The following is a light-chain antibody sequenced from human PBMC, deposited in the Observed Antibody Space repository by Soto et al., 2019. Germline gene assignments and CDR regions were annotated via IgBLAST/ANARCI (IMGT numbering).Light chain of an antibody. J-gene: IGLJ2*01. V-gene: IGLV2-14*03. CDR3: SSYSSSTTTVV. Sequence: QSALTQPASVSGSPGQSITISCTGTSSDVGGYNYVSWYQHHPGKAPKLMVYDVSNRPSGVSSRFSGSKSGNTASLTISGLQPEDEADYYCSSYSSSTTTVVFGGGTKLTVL. CDR2: DVS. CDR1: SSDVGGYNY.